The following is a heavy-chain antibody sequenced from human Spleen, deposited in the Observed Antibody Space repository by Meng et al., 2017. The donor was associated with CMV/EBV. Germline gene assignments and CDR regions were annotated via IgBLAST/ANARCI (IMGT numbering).Heavy chain of an antibody. V-gene: IGHV3-48*04. CDR1: GFTFAAYT. J-gene: IGHJ4*02. Sequence: GESLKISCASSGFTFAAYTMSWVRQAPGEGLEWVSFISSGSRTVSYADSVKGRFTLSRDDANNSVYLQMNSLRAEDTAVYYCARDYPPYGSSGYYLDNWGQGILVTVSS. CDR2: ISSGSRTV. D-gene: IGHD6-25*01. CDR3: ARDYPPYGSSGYYLDN.